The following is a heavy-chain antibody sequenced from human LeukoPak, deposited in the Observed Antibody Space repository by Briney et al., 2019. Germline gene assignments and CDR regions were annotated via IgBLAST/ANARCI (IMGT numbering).Heavy chain of an antibody. CDR1: GFTFSSYA. V-gene: IGHV3-33*08. CDR2: IWYDGSNK. J-gene: IGHJ4*02. CDR3: ARDGRIRFLEWLPDY. D-gene: IGHD3-3*01. Sequence: GGSLRLSCAASGFTFSSYAMCWVRQAPDKGQECVAVIWYDGSNKYYADSVKGRFTISRDNSKNTLYLQMNSLRAEDTAVYYCARDGRIRFLEWLPDYWGQGTLVTVSS.